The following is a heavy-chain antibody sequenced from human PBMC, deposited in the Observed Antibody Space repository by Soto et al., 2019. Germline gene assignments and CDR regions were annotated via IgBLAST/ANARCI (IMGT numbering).Heavy chain of an antibody. J-gene: IGHJ4*02. CDR2: ISSDGIVA. D-gene: IGHD1-26*01. V-gene: IGHV3-30*03. CDR1: GFTFSYHA. Sequence: QVQLVESGGGLGPPGRSRRLSCAVSGFTFSYHAMHWVRRAPGEGLAWVALISSDGIVANYADSVKGRFTISRDNSRHTLYLQMTNLRSENTAIYSCVRDTGSPGSPFESWGQGTLVTVSS. CDR3: VRDTGSPGSPFES.